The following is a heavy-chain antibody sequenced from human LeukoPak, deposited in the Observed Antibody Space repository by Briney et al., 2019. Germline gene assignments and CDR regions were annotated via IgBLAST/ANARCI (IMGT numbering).Heavy chain of an antibody. CDR3: AKQLGYCSDGSCYFPY. D-gene: IGHD2-15*01. Sequence: GGSLRLSCAASGFTFSSSAMSWVRQAPGKGLEWVSAISNNGGYTYYADSVQGRFTISRDNSKSTLCLQMNSLRAEDTALYYCAKQLGYCSDGSCYFPYWGQGTLVTVSS. V-gene: IGHV3-23*01. CDR2: ISNNGGYT. J-gene: IGHJ4*02. CDR1: GFTFSSSA.